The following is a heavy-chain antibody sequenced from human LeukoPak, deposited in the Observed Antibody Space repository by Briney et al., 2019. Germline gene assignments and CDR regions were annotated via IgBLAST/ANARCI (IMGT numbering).Heavy chain of an antibody. Sequence: GGSLRLSCAASGFTVSSNYINWVRQAPGKGLEWVSVIYSRGSTYYADSVKGRSTISRDNSKNTLYLQMESLRAEDTAVYYCARSQFGSGGTDVWGQGTTVTVSS. D-gene: IGHD3-10*01. CDR2: IYSRGST. CDR1: GFTVSSNY. V-gene: IGHV3-53*01. J-gene: IGHJ6*02. CDR3: ARSQFGSGGTDV.